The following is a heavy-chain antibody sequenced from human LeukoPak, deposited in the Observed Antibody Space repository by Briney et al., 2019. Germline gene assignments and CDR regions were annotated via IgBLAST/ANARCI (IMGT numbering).Heavy chain of an antibody. Sequence: GGSLRLSCAASGFTFSSYAMSWVRQAPGKGLEWVSAISGSGGSTYYADSVKGRFTISRDSSKNTLYLQMNSLRAEDTAVYYCAGDTAMVTWGVDYWGQGTLVTVSS. CDR1: GFTFSSYA. CDR2: ISGSGGST. V-gene: IGHV3-23*01. CDR3: AGDTAMVTWGVDY. D-gene: IGHD5-18*01. J-gene: IGHJ4*02.